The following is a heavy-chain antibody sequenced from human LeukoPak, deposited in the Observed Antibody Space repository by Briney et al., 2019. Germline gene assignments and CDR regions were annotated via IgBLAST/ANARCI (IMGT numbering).Heavy chain of an antibody. Sequence: PGGSLRLSCAASGFTFSSYAMHWVRQAPGKGLEWVAVISYDGTNKYYADSVKGRFTISRDNSKSTLYLQMNSLRAKDTAVYSCAREYCSGGSCYGMDVWGKGTTVTVSS. D-gene: IGHD2-15*01. V-gene: IGHV3-30*04. CDR1: GFTFSSYA. CDR3: AREYCSGGSCYGMDV. J-gene: IGHJ6*04. CDR2: ISYDGTNK.